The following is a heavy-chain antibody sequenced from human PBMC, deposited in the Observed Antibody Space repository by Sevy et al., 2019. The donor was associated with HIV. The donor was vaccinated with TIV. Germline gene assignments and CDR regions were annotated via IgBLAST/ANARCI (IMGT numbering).Heavy chain of an antibody. Sequence: GGSLRLSCAASGFTFSSYGMHWVRQAPGKGLEWVAVISYDGSNKYYADSVKGRFTISRDNSKNTLYLQMNSLRAGDTAVYYCAKELGYCSSTSCQGEPPHGGDAFDIWGQGTMVTVSS. CDR2: ISYDGSNK. J-gene: IGHJ3*02. CDR3: AKELGYCSSTSCQGEPPHGGDAFDI. V-gene: IGHV3-30*18. D-gene: IGHD2-2*01. CDR1: GFTFSSYG.